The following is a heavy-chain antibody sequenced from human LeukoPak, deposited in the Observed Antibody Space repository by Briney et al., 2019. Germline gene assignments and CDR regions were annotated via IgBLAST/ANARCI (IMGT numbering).Heavy chain of an antibody. CDR3: ARLGLYCGGDCYPRE. Sequence: SETLSLTCTVSGGSISSSSYYWGWIRQPPGKGLEWIGSIYYSGSTYYNPSLKSRVTISVDTSKNQFSLKLSSVTAADTAVYYCARLGLYCGGDCYPREWGQGTLVAVSS. D-gene: IGHD2-21*02. CDR1: GGSISSSSYY. V-gene: IGHV4-39*01. J-gene: IGHJ4*02. CDR2: IYYSGST.